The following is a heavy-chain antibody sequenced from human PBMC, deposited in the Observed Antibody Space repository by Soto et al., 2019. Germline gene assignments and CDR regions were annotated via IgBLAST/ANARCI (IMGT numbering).Heavy chain of an antibody. CDR2: IFSNDEK. V-gene: IGHV2-26*01. CDR1: GLSLSKVRMG. CDR3: AVIRDSTTWYYSYFGIDV. D-gene: IGHD6-13*01. Sequence: QVTLKEAGPVLVKTTETLTLTCTVSGLSLSKVRMGVGWIRQPPGKALEWLAHIFSNDEKSYSTSLKSRLTISKDTSNSQVVLTMTNMDPVDTATYYCAVIRDSTTWYYSYFGIDVWGQGTTVTVSS. J-gene: IGHJ6*02.